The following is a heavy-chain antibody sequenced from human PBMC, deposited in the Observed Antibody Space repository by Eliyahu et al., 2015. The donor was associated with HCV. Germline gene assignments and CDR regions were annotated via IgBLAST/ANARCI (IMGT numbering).Heavy chain of an antibody. V-gene: IGHV1-69*01. J-gene: IGHJ6*02. CDR1: XGXXSSYA. Sequence: QVQLVQSGAEVKKPGSSVKVSCKASXGXXSSYAISWVRQAPGQGLEWXGGIIPIFGTANYAQKFQGRVTITADESTSTAYMELSSLRSEDTAVYYCARVRERNYYYGMDVWGQGTTVTVSS. CDR2: IIPIFGTA. CDR3: ARVRERNYYYGMDV.